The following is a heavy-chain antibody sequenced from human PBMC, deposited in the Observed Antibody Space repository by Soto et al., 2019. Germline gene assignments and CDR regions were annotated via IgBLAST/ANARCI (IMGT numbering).Heavy chain of an antibody. CDR2: IYYSGST. V-gene: IGHV4-59*02. CDR3: ARSPGLYYDFWSGSDYMDV. CDR1: GGSVSSYY. Sequence: SETLSLTCTVSGGSVSSYYWSWIRQPPGKGLEWIGYIYYSGSTNYNPSLKSRVTISVDTSKNQFSLKLSSVTAADTAVYYCARSPGLYYDFWSGSDYMDVWGKGTTVTVSS. J-gene: IGHJ6*03. D-gene: IGHD3-3*01.